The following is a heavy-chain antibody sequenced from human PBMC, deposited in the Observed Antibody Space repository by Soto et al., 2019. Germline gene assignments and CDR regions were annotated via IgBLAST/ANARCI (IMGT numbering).Heavy chain of an antibody. D-gene: IGHD4-4*01. CDR3: GHSNHYYYYIDV. CDR1: GGSISSSSYY. Sequence: SETLSLTCTVSGGSISSSSYYWGWIRQPPGKGLEWIGSIYYSGSTYYNPSLKSRVTISVDTSKNQFSLKLSSVTAADTAVYYCGHSNHYYYYIDVWGKGTTVTVSS. V-gene: IGHV4-39*01. CDR2: IYYSGST. J-gene: IGHJ6*03.